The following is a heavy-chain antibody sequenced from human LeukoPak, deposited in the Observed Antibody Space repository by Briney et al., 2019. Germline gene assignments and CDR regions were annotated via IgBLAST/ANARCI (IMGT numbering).Heavy chain of an antibody. CDR1: GGSISIAGYY. CDR3: ARRGYSSGFYYFEY. CDR2: IYFSGNT. Sequence: SETLSLTCTVSGGSISIAGYYWSWIRQHPGQGLEWIGYIYFSGNTYYNPSLKSRVTISVDTSKNQFSLKVSSVTAADTAVYYCARRGYSSGFYYFEYWGQGTLVTVSS. V-gene: IGHV4-31*03. D-gene: IGHD6-19*01. J-gene: IGHJ4*02.